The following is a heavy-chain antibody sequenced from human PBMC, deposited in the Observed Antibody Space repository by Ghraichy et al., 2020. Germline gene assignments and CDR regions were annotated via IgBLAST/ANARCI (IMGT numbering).Heavy chain of an antibody. D-gene: IGHD4/OR15-4a*01. CDR1: GGSISSGGYY. CDR2: IYYSGSA. CDR3: ARDSSGYGVFDY. Sequence: SLNISCTVSGGSISSGGYYWSWIRQHPGKGLEWIGYIYYSGSAYYNPSLQSRITMSIDTSKNQFSLKLSSVTAADTAVYYCARDSSGYGVFDYWGQGTLVTVSS. V-gene: IGHV4-31*03. J-gene: IGHJ4*02.